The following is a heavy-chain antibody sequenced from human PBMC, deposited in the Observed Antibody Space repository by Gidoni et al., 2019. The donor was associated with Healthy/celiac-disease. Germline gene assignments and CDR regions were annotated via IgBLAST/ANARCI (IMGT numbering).Heavy chain of an antibody. J-gene: IGHJ4*02. Sequence: PSGSLKLSCAASGFPFSSYWLSWVRQAPGKGLEWVANIKQDGSEKYYVDSVKGRFTISRDNAKNSLYLQRNSLRAEDTAVYYCARYIARWRGGDYWGQGTLVTVSS. V-gene: IGHV3-7*01. CDR3: ARYIARWRGGDY. D-gene: IGHD3-10*01. CDR1: GFPFSSYW. CDR2: IKQDGSEK.